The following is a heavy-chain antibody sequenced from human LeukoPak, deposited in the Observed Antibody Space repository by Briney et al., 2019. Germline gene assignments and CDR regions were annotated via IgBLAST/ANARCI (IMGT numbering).Heavy chain of an antibody. D-gene: IGHD3-22*01. J-gene: IGHJ4*02. Sequence: GGSLRLSCAASGFNFSSYSMNWVRQAPGKGLEWVSCTSTTSSHIYYADSVKGRFTISRDNAKNSLYLQMNSLRAEDTAVYYCVTDGADYYDSTGYPIYFDYWGRGTLVTVSS. V-gene: IGHV3-21*01. CDR3: VTDGADYYDSTGYPIYFDY. CDR1: GFNFSSYS. CDR2: TSTTSSHI.